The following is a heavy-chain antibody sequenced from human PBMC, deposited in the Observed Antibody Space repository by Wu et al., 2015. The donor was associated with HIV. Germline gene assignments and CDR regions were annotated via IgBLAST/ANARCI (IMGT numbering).Heavy chain of an antibody. CDR3: ATDFPSHFMVRESWLSFDP. CDR1: GGTFSSYA. D-gene: IGHD3-10*01. Sequence: QVQLVQSGAEVKKPGSSVKVSCKASGGTFSSYAISWVRQAPGQGLEWMGGIIPIFGTAIYAQKFQGRVTMTEDTSTDTAYMELSSLRSEDTAVYYCATDFPSHFMVRESWLSFDPWGQGTLVTVSS. V-gene: IGHV1-69*14. J-gene: IGHJ5*02. CDR2: IIPIFGTA.